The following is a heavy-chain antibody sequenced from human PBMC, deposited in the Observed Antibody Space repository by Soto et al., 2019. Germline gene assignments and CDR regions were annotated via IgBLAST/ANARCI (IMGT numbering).Heavy chain of an antibody. Sequence: GGSLRLCCAASRFTFSNFAMSWVRHAPGKGLEWVSVISGSGGGTNYADSVKGRFTISRDNSKNTLYLQMNSLRVDDTAVYYCAKDSNSYGPAGYGMDVWGQGTTVTVSS. CDR2: ISGSGGGT. D-gene: IGHD5-18*01. CDR1: RFTFSNFA. CDR3: AKDSNSYGPAGYGMDV. V-gene: IGHV3-23*01. J-gene: IGHJ6*02.